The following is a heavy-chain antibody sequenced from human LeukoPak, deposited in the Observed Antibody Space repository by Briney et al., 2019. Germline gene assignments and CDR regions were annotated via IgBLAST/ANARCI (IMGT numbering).Heavy chain of an antibody. D-gene: IGHD2-8*02. CDR2: ISPEGSGT. Sequence: GGALRLSCAASGFSLSGYWMHWVRQAPGKGLVWVSRISPEGSGTTYADSVKGRFTISRDNSKNTLYLQMNSLRDEDAAVYHCTRVQAGRSGLMDVWGRGTTVTVSS. CDR1: GFSLSGYW. V-gene: IGHV3-74*01. CDR3: TRVQAGRSGLMDV. J-gene: IGHJ6*02.